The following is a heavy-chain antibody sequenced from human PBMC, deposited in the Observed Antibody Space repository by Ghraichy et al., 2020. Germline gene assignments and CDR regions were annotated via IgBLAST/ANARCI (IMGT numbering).Heavy chain of an antibody. J-gene: IGHJ4*02. V-gene: IGHV3-74*01. CDR3: TTWTQMAN. CDR1: GFTFSNYW. Sequence: GGSLRLSCAASGFTFSNYWMHWVRQVPGRGLVWVSEIKGDGTYTTYADFVKGRFTISRDDAKNSLYLQMNSLRVEDTAVYYCTTWTQMANWGQGTLVTVSS. CDR2: IKGDGTYT. D-gene: IGHD5-24*01.